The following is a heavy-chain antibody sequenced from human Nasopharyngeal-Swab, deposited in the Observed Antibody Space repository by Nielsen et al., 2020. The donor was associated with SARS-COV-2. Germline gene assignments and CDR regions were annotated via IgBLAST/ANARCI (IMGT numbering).Heavy chain of an antibody. CDR3: AKDLAGSQTS. V-gene: IGHV3-23*03. Sequence: GESLKISCAASEFTFSSYAMSWVRQAPGKGLEWVSVIYSGGSSTYYADSVKGRFTISRDNSKNTLYLQMNSLRAEDTAVYYCAKDLAGSQTSWGQGTLVTVSS. CDR1: EFTFSSYA. CDR2: IYSGGSST. J-gene: IGHJ4*02. D-gene: IGHD1-26*01.